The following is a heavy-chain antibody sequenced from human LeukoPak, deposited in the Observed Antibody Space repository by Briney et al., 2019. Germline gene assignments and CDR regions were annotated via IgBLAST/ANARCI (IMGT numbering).Heavy chain of an antibody. J-gene: IGHJ5*02. V-gene: IGHV4-34*01. CDR3: ARKGEFWSGRNWFDP. CDR2: INHGRST. CDR1: GGTFSGDY. Sequence: SGTLTLTCAVYGGTFSGDYWGWIRQSPGKGLEWIWEINHGRSTTYNPALQKRRTMSVDTSTNHFSLWLSSVTAADTAMYYCARKGEFWSGRNWFDPWGQGTLVTVSS. D-gene: IGHD3-3*01.